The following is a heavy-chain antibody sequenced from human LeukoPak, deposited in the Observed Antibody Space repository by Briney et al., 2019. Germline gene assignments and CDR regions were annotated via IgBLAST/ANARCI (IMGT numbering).Heavy chain of an antibody. CDR1: GFTFSSYA. V-gene: IGHV3-23*01. CDR3: ANYGSGSYYNT. J-gene: IGHJ5*02. D-gene: IGHD3-10*01. Sequence: GGSLRLSCAASGFTFSSYAMSWVRQAPGKGLEWVAAISGSGGSTYYADSVKGRFTISRDNSKNTLYLQVNSLRAEDTAVYYCANYGSGSYYNTWGQGTLVTVSS. CDR2: ISGSGGST.